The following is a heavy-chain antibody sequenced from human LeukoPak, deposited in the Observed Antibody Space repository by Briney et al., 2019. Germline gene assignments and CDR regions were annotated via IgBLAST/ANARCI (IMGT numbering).Heavy chain of an antibody. D-gene: IGHD1-7*01. Sequence: PGGSLRLSCAASGFAFSSYAMHWVRQGPDKGLEWVALVSYDGGSKYYADSVKGRFTISRDNAKNSLYLQMNSLRDEDTAVYFCARQEFQLLSPLFDFWGQGTLVTVSS. CDR1: GFAFSSYA. J-gene: IGHJ4*02. CDR3: ARQEFQLLSPLFDF. V-gene: IGHV3-30-3*01. CDR2: VSYDGGSK.